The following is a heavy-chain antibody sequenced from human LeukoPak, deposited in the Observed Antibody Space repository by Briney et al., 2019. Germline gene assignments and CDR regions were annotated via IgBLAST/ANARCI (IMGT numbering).Heavy chain of an antibody. V-gene: IGHV4-30-2*01. D-gene: IGHD5-18*01. Sequence: SETLSLTCAVSGGSISSGGYSWSWIRQPPGKGLEWIGYIYHSQSTNYNPSLKSRVTISEDRSKNQFSLKLSSVTAADTAVYYCARGDSRPDYWGQGILVTVSS. CDR2: IYHSQST. CDR3: ARGDSRPDY. CDR1: GGSISSGGYS. J-gene: IGHJ4*02.